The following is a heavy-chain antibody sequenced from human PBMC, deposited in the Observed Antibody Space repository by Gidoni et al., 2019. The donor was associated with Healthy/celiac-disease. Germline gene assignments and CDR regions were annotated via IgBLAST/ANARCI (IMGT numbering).Heavy chain of an antibody. CDR3: ARYSGGSYGLSYYGMDV. J-gene: IGHJ6*02. V-gene: IGHV3-21*01. D-gene: IGHD1-26*01. Sequence: EVQLVESGGGLVKPGGSLGLSCEASDSTFGSDSMNWVRRAPGKGLEWVSSISSSSSDLYYADSVKGRLTISRDNDKNSLYLQMNSLRAEDTAVYYCARYSGGSYGLSYYGMDVWGQGTTVTVSS. CDR2: ISSSSSDL. CDR1: DSTFGSDS.